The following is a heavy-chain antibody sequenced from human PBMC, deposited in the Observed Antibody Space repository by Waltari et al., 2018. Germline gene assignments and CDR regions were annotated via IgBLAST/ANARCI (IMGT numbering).Heavy chain of an antibody. CDR2: IYYSGST. CDR3: ARHAGYMYGHGDDYFDY. CDR1: GGSISSSDHS. D-gene: IGHD5-18*01. V-gene: IGHV4-39*07. J-gene: IGHJ4*02. Sequence: QLQLQESGPGLVKPSETLSLTCPVSGGSISSSDHSWGWIRQPPGKGLEWIGSIYYSGSTYYNPSLKSRVTISVDTSKSQFSLKVISVTAADTAVYYCARHAGYMYGHGDDYFDYWGQGTLVTVSS.